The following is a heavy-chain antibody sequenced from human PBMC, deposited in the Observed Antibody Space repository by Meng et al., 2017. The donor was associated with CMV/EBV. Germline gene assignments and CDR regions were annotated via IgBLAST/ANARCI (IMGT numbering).Heavy chain of an antibody. V-gene: IGHV3-30*02. Sequence: GESLKISCAASGFTFSSYGMHWVRQAPGKGLEWVAFILYDGTNKYYADSVKGRFTISRDNSKNTLYLQMNSLTAEDTAVYYCASWGGVVPADYWGQGTLVTVSS. CDR1: GFTFSSYG. CDR3: ASWGGVVPADY. D-gene: IGHD2-2*01. J-gene: IGHJ4*02. CDR2: ILYDGTNK.